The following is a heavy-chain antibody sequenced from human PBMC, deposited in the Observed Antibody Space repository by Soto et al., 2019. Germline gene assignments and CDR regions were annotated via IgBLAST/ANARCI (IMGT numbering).Heavy chain of an antibody. CDR2: INPSGGST. J-gene: IGHJ4*02. CDR1: GYTFTSYY. CDR3: ARPYYDSSGYRVSFWYYFDY. D-gene: IGHD3-22*01. Sequence: ASVKVSCKASGYTFTSYYMHWVRQAPGQGLEWMGIINPSGGSTSYAQKFQGRVTMTRDTSTSTVYMELSSLRSEDTAVYYCARPYYDSSGYRVSFWYYFDYWGQGTLVTVS. V-gene: IGHV1-46*01.